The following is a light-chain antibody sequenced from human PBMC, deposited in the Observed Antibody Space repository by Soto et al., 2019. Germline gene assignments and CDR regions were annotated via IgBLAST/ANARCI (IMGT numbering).Light chain of an antibody. CDR2: QDS. CDR1: KLGDKY. V-gene: IGLV3-1*01. CDR3: QAWDSRTGV. J-gene: IGLJ1*01. Sequence: SYELTQPPSVSVSPGKTASITCSGDKLGDKYACWYQQKPGQSPVLVIYQDSKRPSGIPERFSGSNSGNTATLTISGTQAMYEADYYCQAWDSRTGVFGTGTKLTVL.